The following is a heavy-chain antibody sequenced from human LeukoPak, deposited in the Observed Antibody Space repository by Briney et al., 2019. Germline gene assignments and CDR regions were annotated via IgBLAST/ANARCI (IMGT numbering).Heavy chain of an antibody. D-gene: IGHD3-10*01. CDR2: ISSSSSYI. V-gene: IGHV3-21*04. CDR1: GFTFSSYS. Sequence: GGSLRLSCAASGFTFSSYSMNWVRQAPGKGLEWVSSISSSSSYIYYADSVKGRFTISRDNAKNSLYLQMNSLRAEDTAVYYCARVVPPTDYGSGSYFWDPYYFDYWGQGTLVTVSS. J-gene: IGHJ4*02. CDR3: ARVVPPTDYGSGSYFWDPYYFDY.